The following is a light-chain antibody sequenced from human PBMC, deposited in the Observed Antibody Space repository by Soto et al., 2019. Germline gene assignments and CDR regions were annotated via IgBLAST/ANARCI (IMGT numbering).Light chain of an antibody. CDR3: SSYTSSSTLLV. V-gene: IGLV2-14*01. J-gene: IGLJ1*01. Sequence: QSALTQPSSVSGSPGQSITISCTGTSSDVGGYNYVSWYQQHPGKAPNLMIYDVSNRPSGVSNRFSGSKSGNTASLTISGLQAEDEAAYYCSSYTSSSTLLVFGTGTKLTVL. CDR1: SSDVGGYNY. CDR2: DVS.